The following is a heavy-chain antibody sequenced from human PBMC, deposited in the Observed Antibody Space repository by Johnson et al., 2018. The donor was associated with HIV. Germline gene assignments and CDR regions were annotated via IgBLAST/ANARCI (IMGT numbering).Heavy chain of an antibody. CDR3: AREGFVVLPAAMRLFAFDI. D-gene: IGHD2-2*01. V-gene: IGHV3-11*04. J-gene: IGHJ3*02. CDR1: GFTFSDYY. CDR2: ISMSGRTI. Sequence: QVQLVESGGGLVKPGGSLRLSCAASGFTFSDYYMSWIRQAPGKGLEWVSYISMSGRTIYYADSVKGRFTISRDNAKNSLYLQMTSLRAEDTAVYYCAREGFVVLPAAMRLFAFDIWGQGTMVTVSS.